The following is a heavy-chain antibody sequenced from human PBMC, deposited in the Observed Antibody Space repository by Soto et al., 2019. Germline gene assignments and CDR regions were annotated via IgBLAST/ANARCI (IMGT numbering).Heavy chain of an antibody. V-gene: IGHV3-30*18. D-gene: IGHD4-17*01. Sequence: GGSLRLSCAASGFTFSSYGMHWVRQAPGKGLEWVAIISYDGTNKYYADSVKGRFTISRDNSKNTLYLHMNSLRTEDTAVYYCAKGLNYGGPYFDYWGQGTLVTVSS. CDR2: ISYDGTNK. CDR1: GFTFSSYG. CDR3: AKGLNYGGPYFDY. J-gene: IGHJ4*02.